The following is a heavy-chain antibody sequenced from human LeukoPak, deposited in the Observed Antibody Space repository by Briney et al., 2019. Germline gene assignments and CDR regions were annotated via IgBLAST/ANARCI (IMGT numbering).Heavy chain of an antibody. V-gene: IGHV3-23*01. CDR2: ISGSGGST. D-gene: IGHD4-17*01. CDR3: AKAKPMTTVTTSGNFDY. J-gene: IGHJ4*02. Sequence: PGGSLRLSCAASGFTFSSYAMSWVRQAPGKGLEWVSAISGSGGSTYYADSVKGRFTISRDNSKNTLYLQMNTLRAEDTAVYYCAKAKPMTTVTTSGNFDYWGQGTLVTVSS. CDR1: GFTFSSYA.